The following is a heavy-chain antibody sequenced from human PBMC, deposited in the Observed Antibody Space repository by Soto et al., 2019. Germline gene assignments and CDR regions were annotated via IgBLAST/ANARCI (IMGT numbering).Heavy chain of an antibody. V-gene: IGHV4-34*01. Sequence: SETLSLTCAVYGGSFSGYYWSWIRQPPGKGLEWIGEINHSGSTNYNPSLKSRVTISVDTSKNQFSLKLSSVTAADTAVYYCARGGIVATINWFDPWGQGALVTVSS. CDR1: GGSFSGYY. CDR3: ARGGIVATINWFDP. J-gene: IGHJ5*02. CDR2: INHSGST. D-gene: IGHD5-12*01.